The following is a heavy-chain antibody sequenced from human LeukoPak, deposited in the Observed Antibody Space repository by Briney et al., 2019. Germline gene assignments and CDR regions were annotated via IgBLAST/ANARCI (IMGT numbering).Heavy chain of an antibody. CDR1: GFTFSDYY. J-gene: IGHJ4*02. Sequence: GGSLRLSCAASGFTFSDYYISWIRQAPGKGLEWVSYISSSSSYTNYADSVKGRFTISRDNAKNSLYLQVNSLRAEDTAVYYCARDSSYYYDSSGTGFDYWGQGTLVTVSS. CDR3: ARDSSYYYDSSGTGFDY. V-gene: IGHV3-11*06. CDR2: ISSSSSYT. D-gene: IGHD3-22*01.